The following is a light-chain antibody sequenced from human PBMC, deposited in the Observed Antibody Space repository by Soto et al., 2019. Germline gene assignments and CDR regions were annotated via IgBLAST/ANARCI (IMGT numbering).Light chain of an antibody. CDR2: EVS. CDR3: CSYAGTSTHTV. V-gene: IGLV2-23*02. CDR1: SSDVGSYKI. Sequence: QSALTQPASVSGSPGQSITISCTGTSSDVGSYKIVSWYQQHPGKAPKLMISEVSKRPSGISDRFSGSKSGSTASLTISGLQADDEADYYCCSYAGTSTHTVFGGGTQLTVL. J-gene: IGLJ7*01.